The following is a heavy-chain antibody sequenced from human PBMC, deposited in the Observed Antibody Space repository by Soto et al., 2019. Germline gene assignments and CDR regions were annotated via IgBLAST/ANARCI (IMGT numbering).Heavy chain of an antibody. Sequence: QVQLVQSGDEVKQPGASVKVSCKASRSTITAYGISWVRQAPGQGLEWMAWISSHNGNTYYAQNLQGRVTMTTDTSTSTAYMELRSLRSDDTAVYYCASSSIAAAGPVAYWGQGALVTVSS. J-gene: IGHJ4*02. D-gene: IGHD6-13*01. CDR3: ASSSIAAAGPVAY. V-gene: IGHV1-18*01. CDR2: ISSHNGNT. CDR1: RSTITAYG.